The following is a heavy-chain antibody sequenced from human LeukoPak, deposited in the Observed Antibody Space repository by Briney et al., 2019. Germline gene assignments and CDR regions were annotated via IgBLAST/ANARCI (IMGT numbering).Heavy chain of an antibody. CDR1: GYTFTSYY. D-gene: IGHD5-12*01. CDR2: INPSGGST. CDR3: ARDGSYSGYDYLFDY. Sequence: GASVKVSCKASGYTFTSYYMHWVRQAPGQGLEWMGIINPSGGSTSCAQKFQGRVTMTRDTSTSTVYMELSSLRSEDTAVYYCARDGSYSGYDYLFDYWGQGTLVAVSS. V-gene: IGHV1-46*01. J-gene: IGHJ4*02.